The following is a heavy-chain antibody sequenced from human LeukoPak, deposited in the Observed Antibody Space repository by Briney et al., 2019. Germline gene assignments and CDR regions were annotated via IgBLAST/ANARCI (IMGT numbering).Heavy chain of an antibody. CDR2: IKQDGSEK. Sequence: GGSLRLSCVASGFTFSDSAIHWVRQSSGKGLEWVANIKQDGSEKYYVDSVKGRFTISRDNAKNSLYLQMNSLRAEDTAVYYCARDDGCRSVDYWGQGTLVTVSS. D-gene: IGHD1-14*01. V-gene: IGHV3-7*04. J-gene: IGHJ4*02. CDR3: ARDDGCRSVDY. CDR1: GFTFSDSA.